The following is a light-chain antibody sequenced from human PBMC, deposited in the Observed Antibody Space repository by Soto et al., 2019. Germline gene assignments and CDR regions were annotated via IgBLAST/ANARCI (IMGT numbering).Light chain of an antibody. CDR2: RND. CDR3: AAWDDSLSGVV. CDR1: SSNIGSNY. J-gene: IGLJ3*02. V-gene: IGLV1-47*01. Sequence: QPVLTQPPSASGTPGQRVTISCSGSSSNIGSNYVYWYQQLPGTAPKLLIYRNDQRPSGVPDRFSGSKSGTSASLAISGLRYDDEADYYCAAWDDSLSGVVFGGGTKLTVL.